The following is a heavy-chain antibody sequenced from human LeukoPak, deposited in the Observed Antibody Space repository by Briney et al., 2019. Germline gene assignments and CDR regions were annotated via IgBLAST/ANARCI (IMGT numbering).Heavy chain of an antibody. CDR2: IYYSGST. D-gene: IGHD6-19*01. CDR3: ARDFDSSGSFDY. J-gene: IGHJ4*02. CDR1: GGSISSGGYY. Sequence: ETLSLTCTVSGGSISSGGYYWSWIRQPPGKGLEWIGYIYYSGSTNYNPSLKSRVTISVDTSKNQFSLKLSSVTAADTAVYYCARDFDSSGSFDYWGQGTLVTVSS. V-gene: IGHV4-61*08.